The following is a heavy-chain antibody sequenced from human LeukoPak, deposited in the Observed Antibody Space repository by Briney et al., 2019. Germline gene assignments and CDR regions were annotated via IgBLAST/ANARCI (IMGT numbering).Heavy chain of an antibody. CDR2: VYYSGTT. Sequence: SETLSLTCTVSGGSITSYYWTWIRQPPGKGLEWIGSVYYSGTTKYNPSLQSRVTISIDTSKNQFSLKLTSVTAADTAVYYCAREDRSSWPQIPAGYWGQGTLVTVSS. CDR1: GGSITSYY. V-gene: IGHV4-59*01. D-gene: IGHD6-13*01. CDR3: AREDRSSWPQIPAGY. J-gene: IGHJ4*02.